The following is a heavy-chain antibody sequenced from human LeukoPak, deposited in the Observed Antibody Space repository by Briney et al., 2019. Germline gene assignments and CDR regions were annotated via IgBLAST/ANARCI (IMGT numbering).Heavy chain of an antibody. J-gene: IGHJ3*02. V-gene: IGHV3-23*01. Sequence: PGGSLRLSCAASGFTFSSNYMSWARQAPGKGLEWVSIIFTGGSTYSGGSTYYADSVKGRFTISRDNSKNTLFLQMNSLRAEDTAVYYCAIRRDGYNGAFDIWGQGTMVTVSS. CDR1: GFTFSSNY. CDR3: AIRRDGYNGAFDI. D-gene: IGHD5-24*01. CDR2: IFTGGSTYSGGST.